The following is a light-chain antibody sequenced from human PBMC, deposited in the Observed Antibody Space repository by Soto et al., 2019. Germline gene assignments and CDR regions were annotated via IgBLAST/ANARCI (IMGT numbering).Light chain of an antibody. CDR3: RSYAGSSTLYV. Sequence: QSVLTQPASVSGSPGQSITISCTGTSSDVGSYNHVSWYQQHPGKAPKLMIYEGSKRPSGVSNRFSGSKSGNTASLTISGLQAEDEADYYCRSYAGSSTLYVFGTGTKVTVL. J-gene: IGLJ1*01. V-gene: IGLV2-23*01. CDR1: SSDVGSYNH. CDR2: EGS.